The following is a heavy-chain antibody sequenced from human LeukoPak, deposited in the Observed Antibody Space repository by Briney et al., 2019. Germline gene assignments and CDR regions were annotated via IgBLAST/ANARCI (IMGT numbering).Heavy chain of an antibody. J-gene: IGHJ3*02. CDR1: GFTFSSSR. CDR3: AKITHSGSYYVTARGAFDI. D-gene: IGHD1-26*01. V-gene: IGHV3-23*01. Sequence: PGGSLRLSCAASGFTFSSSRMNWVRQAPGKGLEWVSAISGSGGSTYYADSVKGRFTISRDNSKNPLYLQMNSLRAEDTAVYYCAKITHSGSYYVTARGAFDIWGQGTMVTVSS. CDR2: ISGSGGST.